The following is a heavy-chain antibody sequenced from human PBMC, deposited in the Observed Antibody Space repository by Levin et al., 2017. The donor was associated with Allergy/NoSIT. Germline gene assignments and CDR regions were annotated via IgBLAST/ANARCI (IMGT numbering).Heavy chain of an antibody. J-gene: IGHJ4*02. CDR2: IWYDGSEK. CDR1: GFTFRSYG. D-gene: IGHD3-16*01. CDR3: ARLTELSFHFDY. V-gene: IGHV3-33*03. Sequence: GGSLRLSCVASGFTFRSYGMLWVRQAPGKGLEWVAVIWYDGSEKYFADSVKGRFTISRDNPKNTLYLQMNSLRVAVTAVSYCARLTELSFHFDYWGQGTLVTVSS.